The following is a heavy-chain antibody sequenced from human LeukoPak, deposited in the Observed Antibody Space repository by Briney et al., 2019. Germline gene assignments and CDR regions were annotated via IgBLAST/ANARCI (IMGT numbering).Heavy chain of an antibody. CDR1: GFTFSSYA. D-gene: IGHD3-3*01. CDR2: ISGSGGST. Sequence: PAGGSLRLSCAASGFTFSSYAMSWVRQAPGKGLEWVSAISGSGGSTYYADSVKGRFTISRDNSKNTLYLQMNSLRAEDTAVYYCAKDLFADFWSGYYTSSEGEYVYRGQGTLVTVSS. J-gene: IGHJ4*02. CDR3: AKDLFADFWSGYYTSSEGEYVY. V-gene: IGHV3-23*01.